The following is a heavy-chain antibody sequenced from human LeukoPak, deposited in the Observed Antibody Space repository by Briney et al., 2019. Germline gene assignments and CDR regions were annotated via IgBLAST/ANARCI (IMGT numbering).Heavy chain of an antibody. CDR2: IWYDGSNK. D-gene: IGHD2-2*01. J-gene: IGHJ4*02. CDR3: AKDPIGDSLLGYCSSTSCYAVGGYFDY. CDR1: GFTFSSYG. Sequence: TGGSLRLSCAASGFTFSSYGMHWVRQAPGKGLEWVAVIWYDGSNKYYADSVKGRFTISRDNSKNTLYLQMNSLRAEDTAVYYCAKDPIGDSLLGYCSSTSCYAVGGYFDYWGQGTLVTVSS. V-gene: IGHV3-33*06.